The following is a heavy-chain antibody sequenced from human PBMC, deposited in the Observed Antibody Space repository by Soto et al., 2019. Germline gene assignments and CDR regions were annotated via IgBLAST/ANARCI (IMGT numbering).Heavy chain of an antibody. CDR2: IYYSGST. CDR3: ARSTLVIIDDYYYYMDV. Sequence: SETLSLTCTVSGGSISSYYWSWIRQPPGKGLEWIGYIYYSGSTNYNPSLKSRVTISVDTSKNQFSLKLSSVTAADTAVYYCARSTLVIIDDYYYYMDVWGKGTTVTVSS. J-gene: IGHJ6*03. CDR1: GGSISSYY. D-gene: IGHD3-9*01. V-gene: IGHV4-59*01.